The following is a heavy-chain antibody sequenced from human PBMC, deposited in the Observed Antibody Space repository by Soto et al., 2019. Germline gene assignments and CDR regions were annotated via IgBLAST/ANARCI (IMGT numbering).Heavy chain of an antibody. V-gene: IGHV4-34*01. Sequence: SETLSLTCAVVGDSLRGQSWNWIRQSPGKGLEWIGEIDQSGGTNYNPSLKSRAIISDDTSKNQFSLTLTSVTAADTAVYSCATEDSYGWSGHSLAVWGQGTTVTVSS. CDR3: ATEDSYGWSGHSLAV. CDR2: IDQSGGT. J-gene: IGHJ6*02. D-gene: IGHD6-19*01. CDR1: GDSLRGQS.